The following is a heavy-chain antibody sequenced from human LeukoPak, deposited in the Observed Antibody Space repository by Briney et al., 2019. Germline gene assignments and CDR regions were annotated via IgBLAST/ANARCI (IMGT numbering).Heavy chain of an antibody. D-gene: IGHD6-13*01. CDR3: AKDRSSSWTWTIDY. CDR2: ISYDGSNK. J-gene: IGHJ4*02. V-gene: IGHV3-30*18. Sequence: PGGSLRLSCAASGFAFSSNCMHWVRQAPGKGLEWVALISYDGSNKYYADSVKGRFTISRDNSKNTLYLQMNSLRAEDTAVYYCAKDRSSSWTWTIDYWGQGTLVTVSS. CDR1: GFAFSSNC.